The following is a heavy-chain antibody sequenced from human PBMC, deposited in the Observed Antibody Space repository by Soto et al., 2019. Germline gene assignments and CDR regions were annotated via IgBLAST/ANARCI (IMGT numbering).Heavy chain of an antibody. V-gene: IGHV1-69*04. Sequence: SVKVSCKASGGTFSSYTISWVRQAPGQGLEWMGRIIPILGIANYAQKFQGRVTITADKSTSTAYMELSSLRSEDTAVYYCARDSRGHDSSGYYYSRYGMDVWGQGTTVTVSS. CDR1: GGTFSSYT. CDR2: IIPILGIA. J-gene: IGHJ6*02. D-gene: IGHD3-22*01. CDR3: ARDSRGHDSSGYYYSRYGMDV.